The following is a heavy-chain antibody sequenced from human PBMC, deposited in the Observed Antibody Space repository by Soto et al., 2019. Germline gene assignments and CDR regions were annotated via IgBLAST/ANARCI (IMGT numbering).Heavy chain of an antibody. D-gene: IGHD3-9*01. V-gene: IGHV1-46*01. Sequence: ASVKVSCKASGYTFTSYYMHWVRQAPGQGLEWMGIINPSGGSTSYAQKFQGRVTMTRDTSTSTVYMELSSLRSEDTAVYYCARLVQSNYDLLTGYYASPVHWGQGTLVTVSS. CDR3: ARLVQSNYDLLTGYYASPVH. CDR1: GYTFTSYY. J-gene: IGHJ1*01. CDR2: INPSGGST.